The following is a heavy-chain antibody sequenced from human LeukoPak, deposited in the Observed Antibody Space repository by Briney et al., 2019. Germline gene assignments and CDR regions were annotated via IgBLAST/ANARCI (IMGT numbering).Heavy chain of an antibody. V-gene: IGHV4-4*07. J-gene: IGHJ6*03. D-gene: IGHD4-11*01. Sequence: SETLSLTCTVSGGSISGYYWSWIRQPAGKGLDWIGRIYSSGSTNYNPSLKCRVTMSVDTSKNQFSLKLSSVTAADTAVYYCARNRGSTVTTDPYYYYYMDVWGKGATVTVSS. CDR2: IYSSGST. CDR1: GGSISGYY. CDR3: ARNRGSTVTTDPYYYYYMDV.